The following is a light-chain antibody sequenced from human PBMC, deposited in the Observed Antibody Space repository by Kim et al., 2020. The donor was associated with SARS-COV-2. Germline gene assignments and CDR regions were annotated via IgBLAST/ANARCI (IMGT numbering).Light chain of an antibody. CDR1: QGIGTS. V-gene: IGKV1-13*02. CDR2: GTS. Sequence: AIQLAQSPSSLSASLGDRVTITCRASQGIGTSLAWYQQRPGKAPQLLMEGTSTLESGVPSGFTGSGSGTDFILTISSLQPEDFATYYCQQFKSFPPTFGQGTKVDIK. CDR3: QQFKSFPPT. J-gene: IGKJ1*01.